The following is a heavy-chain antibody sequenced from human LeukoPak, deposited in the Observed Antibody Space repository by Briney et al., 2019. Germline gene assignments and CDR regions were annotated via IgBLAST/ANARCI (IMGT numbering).Heavy chain of an antibody. V-gene: IGHV1-18*01. CDR2: ISAYNGNT. CDR3: ARGYCSGGRCYRNWFDP. D-gene: IGHD2-15*01. CDR1: GYTFTSYG. J-gene: IGHJ5*02. Sequence: GASVKVSCKASGYTFTSYGISWVRQAPGQGLEWMGWISAYNGNTNYAQKLQGRVTMTTDTSTSTAYMELRSLRSDDTAVYYCARGYCSGGRCYRNWFDPWGQGTLVTVSS.